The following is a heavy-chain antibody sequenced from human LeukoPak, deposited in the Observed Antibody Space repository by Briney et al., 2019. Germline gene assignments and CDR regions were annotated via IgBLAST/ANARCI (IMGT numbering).Heavy chain of an antibody. V-gene: IGHV1-69*13. J-gene: IGHJ6*02. CDR3: ARPSEYSSGWYGGYYYGMDV. Sequence: GASVTVSCKASGGTFSSYAISWVRQAPGQGLEWMGGIIPIFGTANYAQKFQGRVTITADESTSTAYMELSSLRSEDTAVYYCARPSEYSSGWYGGYYYGMDVWGQGTTVTVSS. CDR1: GGTFSSYA. CDR2: IIPIFGTA. D-gene: IGHD6-19*01.